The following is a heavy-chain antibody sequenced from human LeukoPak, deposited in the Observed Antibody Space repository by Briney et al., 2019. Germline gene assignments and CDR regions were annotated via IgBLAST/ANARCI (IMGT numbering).Heavy chain of an antibody. CDR2: ISYDGSNK. CDR3: ARDSGD. CDR1: GFTFSSYA. Sequence: GGSLRLSCAASGFTFSSYAMHWVRQAPGRGLEWVAVISYDGSNKYYADSVKGRFTISRDNSKNTLYLQMNSLRAEDTAVYYCARDSGDWGQGTLVTVSS. J-gene: IGHJ4*02. V-gene: IGHV3-30*04.